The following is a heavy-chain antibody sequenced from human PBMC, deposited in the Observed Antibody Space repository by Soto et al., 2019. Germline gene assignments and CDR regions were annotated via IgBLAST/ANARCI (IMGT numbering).Heavy chain of an antibody. J-gene: IGHJ4*02. CDR1: GESLRDYY. CDR2: INYSGRT. Sequence: QVQLQQWGAGLLKPSETLSLTCAVYGESLRDYYWSWIRQPPGKGLEWIGEINYSGRTNYSPSLKSRVSISVDTAKNQLSLKVTSVTAADTAVYYGARGGGGYDYVWWSYRPFDFWGQGTLVTVSS. CDR3: ARGGGGYDYVWWSYRPFDF. D-gene: IGHD3-16*02. V-gene: IGHV4-34*01.